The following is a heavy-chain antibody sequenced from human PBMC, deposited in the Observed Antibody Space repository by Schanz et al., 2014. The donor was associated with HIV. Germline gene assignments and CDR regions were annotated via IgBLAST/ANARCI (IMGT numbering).Heavy chain of an antibody. V-gene: IGHV3-48*02. Sequence: EVQLVESGGGLVQPGGTLRLSCATSGFTFRTFSMDWVRQAPGRGLEWLAYISPGGDTIYYAESVQGRFTISRDYAKSSLYLQMNSLRDDDTAVYSCARDLTGYFTMDAWGQGTTVTVYS. D-gene: IGHD5-18*01. CDR2: ISPGGDTI. J-gene: IGHJ6*02. CDR3: ARDLTGYFTMDA. CDR1: GFTFRTFS.